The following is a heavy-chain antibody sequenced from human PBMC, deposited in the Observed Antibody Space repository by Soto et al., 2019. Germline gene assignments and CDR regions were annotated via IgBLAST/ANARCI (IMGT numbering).Heavy chain of an antibody. CDR3: TRAAEQYSSSSLLGD. J-gene: IGHJ4*02. Sequence: GGSLRLSCTSSGFIFGDYAMSWVRQAPGKGLEWVGFIRSEDYGGTTEYGASMKGRFTISRDDSKSVAYLQMNSLKTEDPAVYFCTRAAEQYSSSSLLGDWGPGTLVTVSS. V-gene: IGHV3-49*04. CDR2: IRSEDYGGTT. D-gene: IGHD6-6*01. CDR1: GFIFGDYA.